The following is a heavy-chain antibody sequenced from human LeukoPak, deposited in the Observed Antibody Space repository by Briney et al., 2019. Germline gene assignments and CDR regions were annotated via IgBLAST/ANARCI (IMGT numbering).Heavy chain of an antibody. CDR2: ISSSSDYI. V-gene: IGHV3-21*01. Sequence: GGSLRLSCAASGFTFSYYSMNWVRQTPGKGLEWVSSISSSSDYIYYADSVKGRFTISRDNSKDSLYLQMSSLRAEDTAVYYCARVWSMIREYVEYWGQGTLVTVSS. D-gene: IGHD3-10*01. CDR3: ARVWSMIREYVEY. J-gene: IGHJ4*02. CDR1: GFTFSYYS.